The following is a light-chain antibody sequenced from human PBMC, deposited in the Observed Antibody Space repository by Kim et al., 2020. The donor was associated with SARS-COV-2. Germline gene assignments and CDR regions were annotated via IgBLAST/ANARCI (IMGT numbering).Light chain of an antibody. CDR3: QQYDNWPPKYT. J-gene: IGKJ2*01. CDR1: QSVGRN. CDR2: GAS. Sequence: ETVMTQSPATLSVSPGERATLSCRASQSVGRNLAWYQQKPGQPPRLLFYGASIRATGTPARFSGSGSGTEFTLTISSLQSEDFVVYFCQQYDNWPPKYTFGQGTKLEIK. V-gene: IGKV3-15*01.